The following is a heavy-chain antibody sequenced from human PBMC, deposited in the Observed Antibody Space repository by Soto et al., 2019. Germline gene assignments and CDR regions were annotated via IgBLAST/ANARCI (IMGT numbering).Heavy chain of an antibody. CDR2: IVPIFGTT. D-gene: IGHD3-16*01. Sequence: QVQLLQSGAEVKKPGSSVKVSCTVSGGIFRRYAISRVRQAPGQGLEWLGGIVPIFGTTNYAQKFQGRVTITADESTSTAYMDLSSLRSDDTAVYYCARPDEGSYSSNHHYYYALDVWGQGTTVTVSS. J-gene: IGHJ6*02. V-gene: IGHV1-69*01. CDR3: ARPDEGSYSSNHHYYYALDV. CDR1: GGIFRRYA.